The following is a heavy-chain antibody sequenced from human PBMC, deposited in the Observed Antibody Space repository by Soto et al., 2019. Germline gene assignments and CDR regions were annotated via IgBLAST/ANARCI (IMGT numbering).Heavy chain of an antibody. CDR2: IIPIFGTA. CDR1: GGTFSSYA. CDR3: ARQGRVLWFGEPNRGDDAFDI. Sequence: SVKVSCKASGGTFSSYAISWVRQAPGQGLEWMGGIIPIFGTANYAQKFQGRVTITADESTSTAYMELSSLRSEDTAVYYCARQGRVLWFGEPNRGDDAFDIWGQGTMVTVSS. D-gene: IGHD3-10*01. J-gene: IGHJ3*02. V-gene: IGHV1-69*13.